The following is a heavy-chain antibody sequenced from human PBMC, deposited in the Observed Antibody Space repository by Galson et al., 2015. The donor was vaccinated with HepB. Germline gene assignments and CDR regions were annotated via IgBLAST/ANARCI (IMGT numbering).Heavy chain of an antibody. CDR3: AKKGDYGSPRPLDY. Sequence: SLRLSCAASGFTFSNYDMHWVRQAPGKGPEWVAVISNDGNHKYYADSVKGRFTISRDNVKNTLYLEMSSLRAEDTAVYYCAKKGDYGSPRPLDYWGQGTLVTVSS. CDR2: ISNDGNHK. D-gene: IGHD4-17*01. CDR1: GFTFSNYD. V-gene: IGHV3-30*18. J-gene: IGHJ4*02.